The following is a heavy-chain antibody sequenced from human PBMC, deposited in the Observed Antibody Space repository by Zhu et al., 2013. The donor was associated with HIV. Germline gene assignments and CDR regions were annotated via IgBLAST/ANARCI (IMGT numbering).Heavy chain of an antibody. CDR2: INPNSGGT. D-gene: IGHD2-15*01. CDR3: GREKIEVVVGGLPDRGGVRP. CDR1: GYTFTGYY. J-gene: IGHJ5*02. V-gene: IGHV1-2*02. Sequence: QVQLVQSGAEMKKAGASVKVSCKASGYTFTGYYMHWVRQAPGQGLEWMGWINPNSGGTKYAQNFEGRVTMTRDTSISTAYMELSSLRSDDTAVYYCGREKIEVVVGGLPDRGGVRPWGQGTLVTVSS.